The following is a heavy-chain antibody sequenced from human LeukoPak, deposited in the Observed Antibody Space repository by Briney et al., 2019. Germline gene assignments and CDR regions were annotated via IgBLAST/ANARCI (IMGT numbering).Heavy chain of an antibody. CDR1: GGSIGSYY. CDR3: ASSIAVARFDY. V-gene: IGHV4-59*01. D-gene: IGHD6-19*01. J-gene: IGHJ4*02. CDR2: IYYSGST. Sequence: SETLSLTCTVSGGSIGSYYWSWIRQPPGKGLEWIGYIYYSGSTNYNPSLKSRVTISVDTSKNQFSLKLSSVTAADTAVYYCASSIAVARFDYWGQGTLVTVSS.